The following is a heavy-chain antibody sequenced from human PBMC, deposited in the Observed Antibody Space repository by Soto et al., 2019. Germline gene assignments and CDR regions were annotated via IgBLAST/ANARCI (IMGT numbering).Heavy chain of an antibody. CDR1: GFTLSNYW. CDR3: VRIRRGDGYTFGY. CDR2: INTDGSTT. J-gene: IGHJ4*02. V-gene: IGHV3-74*01. Sequence: EVQLVESGGVSVQPGGSLRLSCTASGFTLSNYWRPWVRQAPGKGLVWVSRINTDGSTTTSADSVKGRFTISRDNAKNTLYLQMNSLRDEDTAVYYCVRIRRGDGYTFGYWGQGTLVTVSS. D-gene: IGHD5-12*01.